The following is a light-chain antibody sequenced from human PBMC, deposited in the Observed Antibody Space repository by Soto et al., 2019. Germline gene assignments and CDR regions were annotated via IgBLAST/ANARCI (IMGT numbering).Light chain of an antibody. CDR1: QDISKN. CDR3: QQYDNLLPIT. V-gene: IGKV1-33*01. J-gene: IGKJ5*01. Sequence: IQMTQSPSSLSASVGDRVTITCQASQDISKNLNWYQQKPGKAPKLLYDASSLQTGVPSRFSGSGSATDFTFTISSLQPEDIATYYCQQYDNLLPITFGQGTRLEIK. CDR2: DAS.